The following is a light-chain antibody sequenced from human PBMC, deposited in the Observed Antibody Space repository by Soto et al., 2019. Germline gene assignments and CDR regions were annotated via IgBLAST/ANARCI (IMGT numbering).Light chain of an antibody. CDR3: QSYDSSLNTYV. V-gene: IGLV1-40*01. CDR1: SSNIGAGYD. CDR2: ANT. Sequence: SVLTQPPSVSGAPGQRVTISCTGSSSNIGAGYDVHWYQQLPGTAPKLLIFANTFRPSGVPDRVSGSKSGTSGSLAITGLQADDEADYYCQSYDSSLNTYVFGTGTKV. J-gene: IGLJ1*01.